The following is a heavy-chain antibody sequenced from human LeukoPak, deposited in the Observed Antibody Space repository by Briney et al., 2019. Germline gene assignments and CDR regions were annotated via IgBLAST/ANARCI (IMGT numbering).Heavy chain of an antibody. D-gene: IGHD6-13*01. Sequence: PGGSLRLSCAASGFIFSSYAMSWVRQAPGKGLEWVSTISGSGDNTYYANSVKGRFTISRDNSKNTLSLQMNSLRAEDTAVYYCVKDAAGSFDYWGQGTLVTVSS. CDR2: ISGSGDNT. CDR1: GFIFSSYA. CDR3: VKDAAGSFDY. V-gene: IGHV3-23*01. J-gene: IGHJ4*02.